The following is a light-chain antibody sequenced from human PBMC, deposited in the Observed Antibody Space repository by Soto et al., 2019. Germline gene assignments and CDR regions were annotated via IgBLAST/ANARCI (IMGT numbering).Light chain of an antibody. J-gene: IGKJ1*01. CDR3: RHYNSYPWT. CDR2: KAY. CDR1: QSITSW. V-gene: IGKV1-5*03. Sequence: DIQMTQSPSTLSASVGDRVTITCRASQSITSWLAWYQQKPGKAHKLLIYKAYSLESGVQSRFSGSGSGTEFTLTIRSLQPDDFATYYCRHYNSYPWTVGQGTKVDI.